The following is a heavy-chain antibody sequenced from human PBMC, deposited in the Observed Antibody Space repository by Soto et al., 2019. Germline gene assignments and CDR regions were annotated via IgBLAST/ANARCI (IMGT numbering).Heavy chain of an antibody. Sequence: SETLSLTCAVSGGSISSSNWWSWVRQPPGKGLEWIGEIYHSGSTNYNPSLKSRVTISVDKSKNQFSLKLSSVTAADTAVYYCASTPLAYCGGDCHTNWFDSWGQGTLVTVSS. CDR1: GGSISSSNW. J-gene: IGHJ5*01. V-gene: IGHV4-4*02. D-gene: IGHD2-21*02. CDR2: IYHSGST. CDR3: ASTPLAYCGGDCHTNWFDS.